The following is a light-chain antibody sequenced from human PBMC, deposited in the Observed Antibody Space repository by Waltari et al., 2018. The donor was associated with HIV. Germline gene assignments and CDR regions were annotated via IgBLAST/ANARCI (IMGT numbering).Light chain of an antibody. Sequence: QSVLTQPPSASGTPGQRVTFSCSGSRSNIGSTPVDWYQKLPGTAPRLLIYNNNQRPSGVPDRFSGSKSGTSASLAISGLQSEDEADYYCAAWDDSLNGHVLFGGGTKLTVL. CDR2: NNN. J-gene: IGLJ2*01. CDR1: RSNIGSTP. CDR3: AAWDDSLNGHVL. V-gene: IGLV1-44*01.